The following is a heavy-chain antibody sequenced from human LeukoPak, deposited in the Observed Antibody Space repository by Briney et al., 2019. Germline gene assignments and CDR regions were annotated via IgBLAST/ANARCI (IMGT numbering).Heavy chain of an antibody. CDR2: IYLGDSDT. J-gene: IGHJ4*02. V-gene: IGHV5-51*01. CDR1: GYRLTSYW. CDR3: ARLALLDGYGFCDY. Sequence: GESLKISRKGPGYRLTSYWLGRVRQMPGKGMEWMWIIYLGDSDTRNSPSCQGQVTITANKASSSAYLQWRSLKASDIAMYYCARLALLDGYGFCDYWGQGTRVTGSS. D-gene: IGHD5-18*01.